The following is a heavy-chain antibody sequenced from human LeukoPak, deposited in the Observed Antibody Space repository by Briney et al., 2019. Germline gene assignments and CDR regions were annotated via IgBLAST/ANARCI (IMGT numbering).Heavy chain of an antibody. CDR2: ISSNGGST. CDR1: GFTFSSYA. J-gene: IGHJ4*02. V-gene: IGHV3-64*01. CDR3: AKAPFVVVVAATPYYFDY. Sequence: GGSLRLSCAASGFTFSSYAMHWVRQAPGKGLEYVSAISSNGGSTYYANSVKGRFTISRDNSKNTLYLQMNSLRAEDTAVYYCAKAPFVVVVAATPYYFDYWGQGTLVTVSS. D-gene: IGHD2-15*01.